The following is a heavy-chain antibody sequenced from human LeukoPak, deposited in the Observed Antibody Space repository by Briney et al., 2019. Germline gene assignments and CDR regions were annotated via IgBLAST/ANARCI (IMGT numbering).Heavy chain of an antibody. V-gene: IGHV1-18*01. CDR1: GYTFTKYG. CDR2: ISTYNGNT. Sequence: ASVKVSCKASGYTFTKYGITWVRQAPGQGLEWMGWISTYNGNTNYAQKLQGRVTMTRDTSISTAYMELSRLRSDDTAVYYCARGMRITMIVVVVWGQGTLVTVSS. CDR3: ARGMRITMIVVVV. J-gene: IGHJ4*02. D-gene: IGHD3-22*01.